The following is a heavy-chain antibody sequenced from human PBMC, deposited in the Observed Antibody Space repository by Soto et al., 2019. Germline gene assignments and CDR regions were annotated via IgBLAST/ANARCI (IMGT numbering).Heavy chain of an antibody. CDR1: GGSISSYY. CDR3: AREDSSRWYYFHY. V-gene: IGHV4-59*01. J-gene: IGHJ4*02. Sequence: SETLSLTCTVSGGSISSYYWSWIRQPPGKGLEWIGYIYYSGSTNYNPSLKSRVTISVDTSKNQFSLKLSSVTAADTAVYYCAREDSSRWYYFHYWGPGTPVTVSS. D-gene: IGHD6-19*01. CDR2: IYYSGST.